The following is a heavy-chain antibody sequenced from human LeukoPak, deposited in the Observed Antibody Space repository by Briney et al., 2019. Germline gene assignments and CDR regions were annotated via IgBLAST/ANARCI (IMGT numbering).Heavy chain of an antibody. CDR3: ARDDYSSYWDV. V-gene: IGHV4-59*01. D-gene: IGHD4-11*01. CDR2: IYYSGST. CDR1: GGSITSYY. J-gene: IGHJ6*04. Sequence: SETLSLTCSVSGGSITSYYWSWVRQPPGKGLEWVGYIYYSGSTNYNPSLKSRVTISVDTSKNQFSLKLSSVTAADTAVYYCARDDYSSYWDVWGKGTTVTVSS.